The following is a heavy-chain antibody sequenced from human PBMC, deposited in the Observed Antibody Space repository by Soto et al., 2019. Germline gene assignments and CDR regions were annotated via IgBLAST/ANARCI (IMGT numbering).Heavy chain of an antibody. CDR1: GFTFNNYW. J-gene: IGHJ3*01. V-gene: IGHV3-7*01. Sequence: EVQLVESGGGLVQPGGSLRLSCAASGFTFNNYWMGWVRQAPGKGLEWGANIKQDGSEKYYVDSVKGRSVKGRFTIPRDNAKTTLYMQLTSLRAGDKAVYYCARVAPLVIAFALWGPAKMVTASS. D-gene: IGHD2-21*01. CDR2: IKQDGSEK. CDR3: ARVAPLVIAFAL.